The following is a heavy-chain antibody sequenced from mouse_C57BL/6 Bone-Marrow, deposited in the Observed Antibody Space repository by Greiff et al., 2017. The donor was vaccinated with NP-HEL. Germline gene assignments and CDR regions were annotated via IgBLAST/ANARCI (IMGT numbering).Heavy chain of an antibody. J-gene: IGHJ1*03. Sequence: QVQLKQPGAELVKPGASVKVSCKASGYTFTSYWMHWVKQRPGQGLEWIGRIHPSDSDTNYNQKFKGKATLTVDKSSSTAYMQLSSLTSEDSAVYYCAIVYGSWYFDVWGTGTTVTVSS. D-gene: IGHD1-1*01. V-gene: IGHV1-74*01. CDR2: IHPSDSDT. CDR1: GYTFTSYW. CDR3: AIVYGSWYFDV.